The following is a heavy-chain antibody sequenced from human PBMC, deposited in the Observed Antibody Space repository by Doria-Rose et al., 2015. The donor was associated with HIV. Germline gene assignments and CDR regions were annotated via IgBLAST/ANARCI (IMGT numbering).Heavy chain of an antibody. CDR3: ARIKSSRWYHKYYFDF. V-gene: IGHV2-26*01. CDR1: GVSLSSPGMG. Sequence: QVTLKESGPVLVKPTETLTLTCTVSGVSLSSPGMGVSWIRQTLGQALEWLVNISSDDERSYKTSLKSRLTISRGTSKSQVVLTMTDMDPVDTATYYCARIKSSRWYHKYYFDFWGQGTLVIVSA. D-gene: IGHD6-13*01. J-gene: IGHJ4*02. CDR2: ISSDDER.